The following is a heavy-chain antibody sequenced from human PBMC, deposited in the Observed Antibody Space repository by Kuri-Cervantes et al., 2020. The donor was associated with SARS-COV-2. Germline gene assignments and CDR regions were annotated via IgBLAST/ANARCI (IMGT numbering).Heavy chain of an antibody. CDR1: GYTFTSYG. D-gene: IGHD2-2*01. CDR2: ISAYNGNT. V-gene: IGHV1-18*01. J-gene: IGHJ6*03. CDR3: AREDIVVVPAAIRYYYYYMDF. Sequence: ASVKVSCKASGYTFTSYGISWVRQAPGQGLEWMGWISAYNGNTNYAQKLQGRVTMTTDTSTSTAYMELRSLRSDDTAVYYCAREDIVVVPAAIRYYYYYMDFWGKGTTVTVSS.